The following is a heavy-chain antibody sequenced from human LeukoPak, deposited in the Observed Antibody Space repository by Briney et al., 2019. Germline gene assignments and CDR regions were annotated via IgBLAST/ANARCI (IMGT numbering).Heavy chain of an antibody. V-gene: IGHV4-59*12. J-gene: IGHJ6*02. CDR1: GGSISSYY. Sequence: SETLSLTCTVSGGSISSYYWSWIRQPPGKGLEWIGYIYYSGSTNYNPSLKSRVTISVDTSKNQFSLQLNSVTPEDTAVYYCARDGYSSSWYSNYYYYGMDVWGQGTTVTVSS. CDR2: IYYSGST. CDR3: ARDGYSSSWYSNYYYYGMDV. D-gene: IGHD6-13*01.